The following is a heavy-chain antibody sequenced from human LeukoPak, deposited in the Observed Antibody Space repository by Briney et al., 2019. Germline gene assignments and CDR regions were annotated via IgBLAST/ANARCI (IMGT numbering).Heavy chain of an antibody. J-gene: IGHJ4*02. D-gene: IGHD6-13*01. Sequence: GGSLRLSCAASGFTFSNAWMSWVRQAPGKGLEWVGRIKSKTDGGTTDYAAPVKGRFTISRGDSKSTLYLQMNSLKTEDTAVYYCTTTYPARIAAAGKAPYFDYWGQGTLVTVSS. V-gene: IGHV3-15*01. CDR3: TTTYPARIAAAGKAPYFDY. CDR2: IKSKTDGGTT. CDR1: GFTFSNAW.